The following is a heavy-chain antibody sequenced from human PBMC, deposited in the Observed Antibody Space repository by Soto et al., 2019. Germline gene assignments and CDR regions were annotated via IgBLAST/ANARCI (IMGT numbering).Heavy chain of an antibody. J-gene: IGHJ6*02. V-gene: IGHV4-61*01. CDR2: IYYSGST. Sequence: SETLSLTCTVSGGSVSSGSYYWSWIRQPPGKGLEWIGYIYYSGSTNYNPSLKSRVTISVDTSKNQFSLKLSSVTAADTAVYYCARDRIMITFGGVIVEGLYGMDVWGQGTTVTVSS. CDR3: ARDRIMITFGGVIVEGLYGMDV. CDR1: GGSVSSGSYY. D-gene: IGHD3-16*02.